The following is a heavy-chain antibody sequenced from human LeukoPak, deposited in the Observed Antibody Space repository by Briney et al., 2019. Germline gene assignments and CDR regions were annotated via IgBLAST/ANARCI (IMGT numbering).Heavy chain of an antibody. CDR2: ISAYNGNT. CDR3: ARDLGLGVRGVYNAFDI. J-gene: IGHJ3*02. Sequence: GASVKVSCKASGYTFTSYGISWVRQAPGQGLEWMGWISAYNGNTNYAQKLQGRVTMTTDTSTSTAYMELRSLRSDDTAVYYCARDLGLGVRGVYNAFDIWGQGTMVTVSS. D-gene: IGHD3-10*01. CDR1: GYTFTSYG. V-gene: IGHV1-18*01.